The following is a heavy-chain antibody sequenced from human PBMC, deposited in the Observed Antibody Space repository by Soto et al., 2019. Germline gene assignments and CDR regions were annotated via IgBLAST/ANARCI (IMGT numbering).Heavy chain of an antibody. J-gene: IGHJ6*03. CDR3: SRGTSNLNPAYESYYYWAA. Sequence: EVQLLESGGGLVQRGGSLRLSCAASGFTFSHYAMNWVRQAPGTGPEWVSGIGGSGFSTYYADSVEGRFTISRVNSDNMRLLQINNRIAGDKSGYSCSRGTSNLNPAYESYYYWAAWRNGTTVTFSS. D-gene: IGHD3-10*01. CDR1: GFTFSHYA. V-gene: IGHV3-23*01. CDR2: IGGSGFST.